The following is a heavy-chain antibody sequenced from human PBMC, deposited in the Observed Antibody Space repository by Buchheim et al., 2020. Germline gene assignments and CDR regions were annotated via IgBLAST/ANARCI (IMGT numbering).Heavy chain of an antibody. CDR2: ISYNSGTT. D-gene: IGHD3-22*01. J-gene: IGHJ3*01. CDR1: GDPFTGYY. CDR3: ARDEAYFDRAGYGAFDL. V-gene: IGHV1-2*04. Sequence: QLLLAQSGPEVKKPGASVKVSCKGSGDPFTGYYVHWLRQAPGQGLEWLGWISYNSGTTNYAQSLGDSLTITRDTSTATAHMELSSLRSDDTAVYYCARDEAYFDRAGYGAFDLWGQGT.